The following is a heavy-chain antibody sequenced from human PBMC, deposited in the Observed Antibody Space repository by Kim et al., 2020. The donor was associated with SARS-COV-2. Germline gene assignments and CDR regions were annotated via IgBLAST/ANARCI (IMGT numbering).Heavy chain of an antibody. CDR2: INSDGTST. CDR3: ARGGEVSRTSGSYGDC. CDR1: GFTFSSHW. D-gene: IGHD1-26*01. J-gene: IGHJ4*02. V-gene: IGHV3-74*01. Sequence: GGSLRLSCAASGFTFSSHWMHWVRQAPGKGLVWVSRINSDGTSTTYADSVKGRFTISRDNAKNTLYLQMNSLRAEDTAVYYCARGGEVSRTSGSYGDCWGQGTLVTVSS.